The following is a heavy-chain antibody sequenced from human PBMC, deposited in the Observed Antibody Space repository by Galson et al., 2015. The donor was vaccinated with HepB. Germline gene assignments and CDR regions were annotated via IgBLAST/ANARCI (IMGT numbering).Heavy chain of an antibody. CDR1: GFTVNRSD. CDR3: ARLDESVGISFES. CDR2: LYGGGSI. V-gene: IGHV3-53*01. Sequence: SLRLPCAGSGFTVNRSDMSWVRQAPGKGLEWVSVLYGGGSIFYADSVKGRFTISRDDSKNTLYLQMSSLRAEDTAFYYCARLDESVGISFESWGQGTLVAVSS. J-gene: IGHJ4*02. D-gene: IGHD3-9*01.